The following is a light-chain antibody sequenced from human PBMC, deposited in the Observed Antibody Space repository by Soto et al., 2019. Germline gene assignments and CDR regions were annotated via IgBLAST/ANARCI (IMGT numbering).Light chain of an antibody. V-gene: IGKV3-15*01. CDR1: QSINAH. CDR2: GAS. J-gene: IGKJ1*01. Sequence: EVVMTQSPGTLSVSPGERVTLSCRASQSINAHLAWYQQKPGQAPRLLIHGASTRATGIPARFSGSGFGTEFILTISSLQSEDFAVYYCQQYNTWLWTFGQGTKVEIQ. CDR3: QQYNTWLWT.